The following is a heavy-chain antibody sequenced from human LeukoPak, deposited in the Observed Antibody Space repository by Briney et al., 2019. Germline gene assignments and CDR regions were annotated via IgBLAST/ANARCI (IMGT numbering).Heavy chain of an antibody. CDR1: GFTFSSFG. Sequence: PGGSLRLSCEASGFTFSSFGMHWVRQAPGKGLEWVAFIRRDGDVIYYADSVKGRFTISRDNSRNMVYLQLNSLRAEDTAVYYCAKGYDYGGNSGSLVYWGQGTLATVSS. D-gene: IGHD4-23*01. CDR2: IRRDGDVI. J-gene: IGHJ4*02. V-gene: IGHV3-30*02. CDR3: AKGYDYGGNSGSLVY.